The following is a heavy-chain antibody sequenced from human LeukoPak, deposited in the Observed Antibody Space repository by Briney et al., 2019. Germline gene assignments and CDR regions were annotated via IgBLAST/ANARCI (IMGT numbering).Heavy chain of an antibody. V-gene: IGHV3-21*01. CDR1: GFTFSSHS. J-gene: IGHJ3*02. Sequence: GGSLRLSCAASGFTFSSHSMNWVRQAPGKGLEWVSSSSSGSSYISSSSSFIYYADSVKGRFTISRDNAKNSLYLQMNSLRAEDTAVYYCAKGALGREPPHAFDIWGQGTMVTVSS. CDR3: AKGALGREPPHAFDI. D-gene: IGHD1-14*01. CDR2: SSSGSSYISSSSSFI.